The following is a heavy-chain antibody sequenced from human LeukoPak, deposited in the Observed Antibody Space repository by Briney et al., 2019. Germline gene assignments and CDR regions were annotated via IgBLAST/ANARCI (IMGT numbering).Heavy chain of an antibody. CDR2: INHSGST. D-gene: IGHD3-16*01. CDR1: GGSFSGYY. J-gene: IGHJ4*02. CDR3: ARGMGLPGY. Sequence: PETLSLTCAVYGGSFSGYYWSWIRQPPGKGLEWIGEINHSGSTNYNPSLKSRVTISVDTSKNQFSLKLSSVTTADTAVYYCARGMGLPGYWGQGTLVTVSS. V-gene: IGHV4-34*01.